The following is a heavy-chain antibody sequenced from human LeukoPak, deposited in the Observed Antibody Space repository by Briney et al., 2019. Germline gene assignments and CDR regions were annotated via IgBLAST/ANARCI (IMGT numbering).Heavy chain of an antibody. V-gene: IGHV3-21*01. Sequence: GGSLRLSCAASGFTFNNYNMNWVRQAPGKGLEWVSSISSSSSYIYYADSVKGRFTISRDNAKNSLYLQMNSLRAEDTAVYYCARGAPYCSGGSCMYYFDYWGQGTLVTVSS. CDR2: ISSSSSYI. J-gene: IGHJ4*02. CDR1: GFTFNNYN. CDR3: ARGAPYCSGGSCMYYFDY. D-gene: IGHD2-15*01.